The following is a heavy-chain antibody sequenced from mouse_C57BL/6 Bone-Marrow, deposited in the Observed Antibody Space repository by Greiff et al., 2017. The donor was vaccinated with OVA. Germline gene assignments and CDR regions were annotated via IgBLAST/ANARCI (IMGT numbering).Heavy chain of an antibody. V-gene: IGHV1-81*01. J-gene: IGHJ3*01. CDR1: GYTFTSYG. CDR2: IYPRSGNT. CDR3: ARSLHYYGSSPAY. D-gene: IGHD1-1*01. Sequence: LLESGVELARPGASVKLSCKASGYTFTSYGISWVKQRTGQGLEWIGEIYPRSGNTYYNEKFKGKATLTADKSSSTAYMELRSLTSEDSAVYFCARSLHYYGSSPAYWGQGTLVTVSA.